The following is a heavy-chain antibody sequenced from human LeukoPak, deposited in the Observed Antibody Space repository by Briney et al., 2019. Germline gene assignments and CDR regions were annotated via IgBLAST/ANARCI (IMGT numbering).Heavy chain of an antibody. D-gene: IGHD6-13*01. V-gene: IGHV1-46*01. CDR1: GYTFTSYY. J-gene: IGHJ6*02. CDR3: AREGAAAGTLDYYYGMDV. CDR2: INPSGGST. Sequence: ASVKVSCKASGYTFTSYYIHWVRQAPGQGLEWMGIINPSGGSTSYAQKFRGRVTMTRDTSTSTVYMELSSLRSEDTAVYYCAREGAAAGTLDYYYGMDVWGQGTTVTVSS.